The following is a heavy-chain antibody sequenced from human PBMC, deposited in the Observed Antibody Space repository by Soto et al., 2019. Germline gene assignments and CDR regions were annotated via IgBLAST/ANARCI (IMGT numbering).Heavy chain of an antibody. CDR1: GYTFSTSG. Sequence: QVQLVQSGAEVRKPGASVKVSCKASGYTFSTSGMSWRRQAPGQGLEWMGWISTYNGDTNDAPKFQERVTRTSDTSASTVYMELRSLRSDDTAVYYCARAGAAPYYYYGMDVWGQGTRVTVSS. CDR2: ISTYNGDT. V-gene: IGHV1-18*01. D-gene: IGHD2-15*01. CDR3: ARAGAAPYYYYGMDV. J-gene: IGHJ6*02.